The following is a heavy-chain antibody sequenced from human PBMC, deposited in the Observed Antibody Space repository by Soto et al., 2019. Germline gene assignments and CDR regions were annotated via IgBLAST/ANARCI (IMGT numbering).Heavy chain of an antibody. J-gene: IGHJ4*02. CDR2: ISDSGGST. Sequence: QPGGSLRLSCVVSGFTFSSYAMSWVRQAPGKGLEWVSGISDSGGSTYYADSVKGRFTISRDNSKNTLYLQMNSLRAEDTAVYFCTKGITSYYFCYYWGQGTLVTVSS. D-gene: IGHD1-26*01. CDR1: GFTFSSYA. V-gene: IGHV3-23*01. CDR3: TKGITSYYFCYY.